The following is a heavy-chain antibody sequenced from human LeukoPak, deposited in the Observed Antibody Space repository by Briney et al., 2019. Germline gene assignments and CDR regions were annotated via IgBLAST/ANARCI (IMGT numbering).Heavy chain of an antibody. V-gene: IGHV3-33*08. D-gene: IGHD4-17*01. Sequence: PGGSLRLSCAASGFTFSSYSMNWVRQAPGKGLEWVAVIWYDGSNKYYADSVKGRFTISRDNSKNTLYLQMNSLRAEDTAVYYCARGTTTTGYYFDYWGQGTLVTVSS. J-gene: IGHJ4*02. CDR2: IWYDGSNK. CDR1: GFTFSSYS. CDR3: ARGTTTTGYYFDY.